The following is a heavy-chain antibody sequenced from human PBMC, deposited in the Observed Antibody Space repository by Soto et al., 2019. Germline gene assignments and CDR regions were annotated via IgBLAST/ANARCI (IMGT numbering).Heavy chain of an antibody. J-gene: IGHJ5*02. CDR3: TRDASRDSSARGWFDP. V-gene: IGHV3-21*01. CDR2: ISSNSAYI. CDR1: GFTFRSFT. D-gene: IGHD6-13*01. Sequence: GGSLRISCAASGFTFRSFTMNWVRQAPGKGLEQVSTISSNSAYIYYTDALRGRFTISRDNAKNSLHLQRNSLRAEETAVYYCTRDASRDSSARGWFDPWGPGTLVTV.